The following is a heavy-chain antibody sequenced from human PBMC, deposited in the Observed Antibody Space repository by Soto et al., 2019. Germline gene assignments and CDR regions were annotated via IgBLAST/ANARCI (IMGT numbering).Heavy chain of an antibody. V-gene: IGHV2-5*01. CDR2: IYWYDDK. Sequence: QITLKESGPTMVKPTQTLTLTCTFSGFSLSTSGVGVGWIRQHPGKALEWLALIYWYDDKRYSPSLKSRLTITKDTSKNQVVLTMTNRDPVDTATYYCAHNLGGPLKFGYCGQGTLVTVSS. J-gene: IGHJ4*02. D-gene: IGHD3-16*01. CDR1: GFSLSTSGVG. CDR3: AHNLGGPLKFGY.